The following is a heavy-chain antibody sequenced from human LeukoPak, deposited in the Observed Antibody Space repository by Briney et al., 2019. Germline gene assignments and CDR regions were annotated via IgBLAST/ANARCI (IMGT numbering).Heavy chain of an antibody. CDR2: ISAYNGNT. D-gene: IGHD3-10*01. CDR3: ARGRLWFGEFSLYYFDY. Sequence: AAVKVSCKASGYTFTSYGISWVRQAPGQGLEWMGWISAYNGNTNYAQKLQGRVTMTTATSTSTAYMELRSLRSDDTAVYYCARGRLWFGEFSLYYFDYWGQGTLVTVSS. CDR1: GYTFTSYG. J-gene: IGHJ4*02. V-gene: IGHV1-18*01.